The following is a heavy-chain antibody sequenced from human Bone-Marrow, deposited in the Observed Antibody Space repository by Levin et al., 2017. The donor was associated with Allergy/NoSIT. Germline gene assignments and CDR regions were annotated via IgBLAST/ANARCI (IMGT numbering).Heavy chain of an antibody. J-gene: IGHJ4*02. CDR3: ARDGRFLEWLIPPDY. V-gene: IGHV3-20*01. CDR2: INWNGGST. D-gene: IGHD3-3*01. Sequence: GESLKISCAASGFTFDDYGMSWVRQAPGKGLEWVSGINWNGGSTGYADSVKGRFTISRDNAKNSLYLQMNSLRAEDTALYHCARDGRFLEWLIPPDYWGQGTLVTVSS. CDR1: GFTFDDYG.